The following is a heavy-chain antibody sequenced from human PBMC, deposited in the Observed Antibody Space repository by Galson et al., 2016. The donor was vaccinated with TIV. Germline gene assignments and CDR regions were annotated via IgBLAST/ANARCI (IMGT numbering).Heavy chain of an antibody. D-gene: IGHD5-12*01. Sequence: SLRLSCAASGFNFNNYWMHWVRQAPGMGLVWVSRINGDGSTISYVDSVTGRFTISRDNAKNTLFLQMNSLRAEDTAVYYCARTHDIALTPFDIWGQGTMVAVSS. CDR2: INGDGSTI. CDR3: ARTHDIALTPFDI. V-gene: IGHV3-74*01. CDR1: GFNFNNYW. J-gene: IGHJ3*02.